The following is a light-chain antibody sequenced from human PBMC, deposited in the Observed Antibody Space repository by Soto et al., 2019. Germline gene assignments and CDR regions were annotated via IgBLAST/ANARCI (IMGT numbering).Light chain of an antibody. CDR2: EVT. J-gene: IGLJ1*01. Sequence: QSVLTQPASVSGSPGRSITISCTGTSSDVGGYNYVSWYQQHPGKAPKLMIYEVTNRPSGVSDRFSGSKSGNTASLTISGLQVEDEADYYCGSYTSSSTLYVFGAGTKVTVL. CDR1: SSDVGGYNY. CDR3: GSYTSSSTLYV. V-gene: IGLV2-14*01.